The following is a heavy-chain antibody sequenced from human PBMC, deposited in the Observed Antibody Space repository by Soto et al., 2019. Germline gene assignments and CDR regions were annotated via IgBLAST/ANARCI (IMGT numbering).Heavy chain of an antibody. Sequence: AAPVEVSCQASCFTLTSYGISWVRQGPGQGLEWMGGISAYNGNTNYAQKLQGRVTMTTDTSTSTAYMELRSLRSDDTAVYYCARVSDGDYCSGGSCYLLPDYWGQGTLVTVSS. J-gene: IGHJ4*02. CDR3: ARVSDGDYCSGGSCYLLPDY. V-gene: IGHV1-18*01. D-gene: IGHD2-15*01. CDR1: CFTLTSYG. CDR2: ISAYNGNT.